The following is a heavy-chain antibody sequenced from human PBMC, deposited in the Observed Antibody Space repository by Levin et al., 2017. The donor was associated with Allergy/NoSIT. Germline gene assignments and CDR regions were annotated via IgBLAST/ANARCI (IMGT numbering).Heavy chain of an antibody. CDR2: IINSGVGT. D-gene: IGHD2-2*02. Sequence: GESLKISCAASGFTFNNYAMSWVRQAPGKGLEWVSAIINSGVGTYYADSVKGRFTISRDNSKNTMYLQMNSLRAEDTAVYFCATDAIPGSDQPYYFDYWGQGTLVTASS. V-gene: IGHV3-23*01. CDR1: GFTFNNYA. CDR3: ATDAIPGSDQPYYFDY. J-gene: IGHJ4*02.